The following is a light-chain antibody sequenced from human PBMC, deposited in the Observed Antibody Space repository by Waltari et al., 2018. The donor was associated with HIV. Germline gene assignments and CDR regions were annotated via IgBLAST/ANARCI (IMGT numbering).Light chain of an antibody. Sequence: QSALTQPPSASGSPGQSVTIPCTGTSRDVRGYNYVSWYQQHPGKAPKLMIYEVSKRPSGVPDRFSGSKSGNTASLTVSGLQAEDEADYYCSSYAGSNNFGVFGGGTKLTVL. CDR2: EVS. CDR3: SSYAGSNNFGV. J-gene: IGLJ2*01. CDR1: SRDVRGYNY. V-gene: IGLV2-8*01.